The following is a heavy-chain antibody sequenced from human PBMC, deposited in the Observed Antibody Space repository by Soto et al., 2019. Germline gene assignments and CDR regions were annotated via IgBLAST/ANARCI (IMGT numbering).Heavy chain of an antibody. CDR3: ASGGYSSSWYPYYYYYGMDV. D-gene: IGHD6-13*01. CDR1: GGSFIGYY. V-gene: IGHV4-34*01. Sequence: SETLSLTCAVYGGSFIGYYCSCVRHPPLKWREWIGEINHSGSTNYNPSLKSRVTISVDTSKNQFSLKLSSVTAADTAVYYCASGGYSSSWYPYYYYYGMDVWGQGTTVTVSS. J-gene: IGHJ6*02. CDR2: INHSGST.